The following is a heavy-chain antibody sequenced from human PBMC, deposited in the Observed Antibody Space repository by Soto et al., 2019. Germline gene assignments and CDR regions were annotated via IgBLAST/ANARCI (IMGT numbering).Heavy chain of an antibody. CDR3: ASSPHYDSSGYYYRRDYFDY. D-gene: IGHD3-22*01. V-gene: IGHV4-59*01. CDR1: GGSISSYY. J-gene: IGHJ4*02. Sequence: KTSETLSLTCTVSGGSISSYYWSWIRQPPGKGLEWIGYIYYSGSTNYNPSLKSRVTISVDTSKNQFSLKLSSVTAADTAVYYCASSPHYDSSGYYYRRDYFDYWGQGTLVTVSS. CDR2: IYYSGST.